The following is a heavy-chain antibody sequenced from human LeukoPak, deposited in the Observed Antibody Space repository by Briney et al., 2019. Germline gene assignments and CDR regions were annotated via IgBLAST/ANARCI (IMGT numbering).Heavy chain of an antibody. V-gene: IGHV4-59*01. CDR2: IYYSGST. Sequence: SETLSLTCTVSGGSISSYYWSWIRQPPGKGLEWIGYIYYSGSTNYNPSLKSRVTISVDTSKNQFSLKLSSVTAADTAVYYCAGASYDSSGVHWGQGTMVTVSS. CDR3: AGASYDSSGVH. J-gene: IGHJ4*02. D-gene: IGHD3-22*01. CDR1: GGSISSYY.